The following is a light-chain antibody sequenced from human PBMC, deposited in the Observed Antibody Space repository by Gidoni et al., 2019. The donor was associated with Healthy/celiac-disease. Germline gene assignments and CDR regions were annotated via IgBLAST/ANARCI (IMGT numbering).Light chain of an antibody. CDR1: NIGSKN. Sequence: YALTQPLPVSVALGQTARITCGGNNIGSKNVHWSQQKPGQAPVLVIYRDSNRPSGIPERFSGSNSGNTATLTISRAQAGDEADYYCQVWDSSHYVFGTGTKVTVL. V-gene: IGLV3-9*01. CDR2: RDS. CDR3: QVWDSSHYV. J-gene: IGLJ1*01.